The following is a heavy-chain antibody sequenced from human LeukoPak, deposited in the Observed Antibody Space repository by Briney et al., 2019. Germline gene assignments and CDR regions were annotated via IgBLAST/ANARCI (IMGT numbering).Heavy chain of an antibody. V-gene: IGHV4-34*01. CDR1: GGSFSGYY. CDR3: ARMGGSYSPPYYYYYYMDV. J-gene: IGHJ6*03. Sequence: SETLSLTCAVYGGSFSGYYWSWIRQPPGKGLEWIGEINHSGSTNYNPSLKSRVTISVDTSKNQFSLKLSSVTAADTAVYYCARMGGSYSPPYYYYYYMDVWGKGTTVTVSS. D-gene: IGHD1-26*01. CDR2: INHSGST.